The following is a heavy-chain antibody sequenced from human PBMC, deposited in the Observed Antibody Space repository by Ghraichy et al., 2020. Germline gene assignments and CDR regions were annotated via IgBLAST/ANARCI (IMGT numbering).Heavy chain of an antibody. Sequence: GGSLRLSCAASGFTFSSYWMSWVRQAPGKGLEWVANIKQDGSEKYYVDTVKGRFTISRDNAKNSLYLQMNSLRAEDTAVYYSARDRGADFWSAQNAFDIWGQGKMVNVSS. D-gene: IGHD3-3*01. V-gene: IGHV3-7*03. J-gene: IGHJ3*02. CDR1: GFTFSSYW. CDR2: IKQDGSEK. CDR3: ARDRGADFWSAQNAFDI.